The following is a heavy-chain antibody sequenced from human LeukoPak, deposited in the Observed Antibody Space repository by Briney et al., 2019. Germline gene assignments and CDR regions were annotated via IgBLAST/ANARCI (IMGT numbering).Heavy chain of an antibody. Sequence: GGSLRLSCAASGFTFSSYAMSWVRQAPGKGLEWVSAISGSGGSTYYADSVKGRFTISRDNSKNTLYLQMNSLRAEDTAVYYCAKKGHCSSTSCYAGGGYYYYYYMDVWGKGTTVTVSS. V-gene: IGHV3-23*01. CDR3: AKKGHCSSTSCYAGGGYYYYYYMDV. D-gene: IGHD2-2*01. CDR2: ISGSGGST. CDR1: GFTFSSYA. J-gene: IGHJ6*03.